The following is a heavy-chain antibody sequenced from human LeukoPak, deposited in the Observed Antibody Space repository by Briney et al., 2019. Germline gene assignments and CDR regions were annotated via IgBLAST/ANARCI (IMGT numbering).Heavy chain of an antibody. Sequence: GGSLTLSCAASGFTFSSYSMNWVRQAPGKGLEWVSSISSSSSYIYYADSAKGRFTISRDNAKNSLYLQMNSLRAEDTAVYYCARDCSGGSCYYSMAFDYWGQGTLVTVSS. CDR3: ARDCSGGSCYYSMAFDY. V-gene: IGHV3-21*01. D-gene: IGHD2-15*01. CDR1: GFTFSSYS. CDR2: ISSSSSYI. J-gene: IGHJ4*02.